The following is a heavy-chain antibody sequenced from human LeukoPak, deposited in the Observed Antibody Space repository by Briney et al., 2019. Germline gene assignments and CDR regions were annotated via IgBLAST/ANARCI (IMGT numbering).Heavy chain of an antibody. D-gene: IGHD6-25*01. CDR1: GFTVSSTY. J-gene: IGHJ2*01. Sequence: GGSLRLSCAAPGFTVSSTYMSWVRQAPGKGLEWVSVIYSAGSTYYADSVKGRFTISRDNSKNTVHLQMNSLRAEDTAVYYCARDGGTYWYFDLWGRGTLVTVSS. CDR2: IYSAGST. CDR3: ARDGGTYWYFDL. V-gene: IGHV3-66*01.